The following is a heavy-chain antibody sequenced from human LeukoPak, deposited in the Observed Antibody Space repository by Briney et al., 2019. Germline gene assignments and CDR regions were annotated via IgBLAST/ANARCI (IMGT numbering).Heavy chain of an antibody. CDR3: AKDQGATTYYFDY. CDR1: GFTFSSYG. J-gene: IGHJ4*02. Sequence: GGSLRLSCAASGFTFSSYGMHWVRHAPGKGLEWVAVISYDGSNKYYADSVKGRFTISRDNSKNTLYLQMNSLRAEDTAVYYCAKDQGATTYYFDYWGQGTLVTVSS. D-gene: IGHD1-26*01. CDR2: ISYDGSNK. V-gene: IGHV3-30*18.